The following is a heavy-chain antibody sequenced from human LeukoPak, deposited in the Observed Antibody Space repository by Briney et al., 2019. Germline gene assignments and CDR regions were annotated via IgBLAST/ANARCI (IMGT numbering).Heavy chain of an antibody. CDR3: ARSRYCSGGSCYLSVVAFDI. CDR1: GGTFSSYT. D-gene: IGHD2-15*01. V-gene: IGHV1-69*02. CDR2: IIPILGIA. Sequence: SVKVSCKASGGTFSSYTISWVRQAPGQGLEWMGRIIPILGIANYAQKFQGRVTITADKSTSTAYMELSSLRSEDTAVYYCARSRYCSGGSCYLSVVAFDIWGQGTMVTVSS. J-gene: IGHJ3*02.